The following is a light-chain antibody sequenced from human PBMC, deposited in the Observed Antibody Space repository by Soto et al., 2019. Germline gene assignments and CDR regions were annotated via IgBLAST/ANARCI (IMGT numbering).Light chain of an antibody. CDR2: EVS. CDR3: SSYAGSNLYV. J-gene: IGLJ1*01. Sequence: HSDLTQAPSGSGFPGQSGSISCTRTSSDVGGYNYVSWYQQHPGKAPKLMIYEVSKRPSGVPDRFSGSKSGNTASLTVSGLQAEDEADYYCSSYAGSNLYVFGTGTKVTVL. V-gene: IGLV2-8*01. CDR1: SSDVGGYNY.